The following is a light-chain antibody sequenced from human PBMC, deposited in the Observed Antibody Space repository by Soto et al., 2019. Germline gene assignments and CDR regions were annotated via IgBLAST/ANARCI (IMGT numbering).Light chain of an antibody. J-gene: IGKJ1*01. Sequence: DVVMPQSPLSLPVTLGQPASISCRSSESLVHSDGNTYLSWLQQRPGQSPRRLIYKVSNRDSGVPDRFSGSGSGTDFTLKISRVEAEDVGVYYCMQGTHWPRTFGQGTKVDIK. CDR3: MQGTHWPRT. CDR1: ESLVHSDGNTY. V-gene: IGKV2-30*02. CDR2: KVS.